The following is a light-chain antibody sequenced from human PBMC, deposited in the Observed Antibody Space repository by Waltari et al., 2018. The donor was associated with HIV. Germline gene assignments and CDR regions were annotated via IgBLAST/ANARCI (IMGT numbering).Light chain of an antibody. CDR1: KSNIGSNS. CDR2: SNN. CDR3: AAWDDSRNGEVI. Sequence: QSVLTQPPSASGTPGQRVTISCSGRKSNIGSNSVNWYQQVPGTAPKLLIYSNNQRPSGVPDRFSGSKSGNSASLAISGLRSEDEADYYCAAWDDSRNGEVIFGGGTKLTVL. J-gene: IGLJ2*01. V-gene: IGLV1-44*01.